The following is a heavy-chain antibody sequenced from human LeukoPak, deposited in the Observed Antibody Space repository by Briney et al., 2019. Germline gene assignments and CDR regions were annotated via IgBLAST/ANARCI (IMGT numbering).Heavy chain of an antibody. Sequence: ASVKVSCKASGGTFSSYTISWVRQAPGQGLEWMGRIIPILGIANYAQKFQGRVTITADKSTSTAYMELSSLRSEDTAVYYFARAEGGYSSSSIWGQGTLVTVSS. V-gene: IGHV1-69*02. D-gene: IGHD6-6*01. CDR1: GGTFSSYT. CDR3: ARAEGGYSSSSI. J-gene: IGHJ4*02. CDR2: IIPILGIA.